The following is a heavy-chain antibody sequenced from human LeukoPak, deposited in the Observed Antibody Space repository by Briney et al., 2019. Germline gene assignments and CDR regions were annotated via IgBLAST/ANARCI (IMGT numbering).Heavy chain of an antibody. Sequence: GGSLRLSCAASGFTFSNYAMTWVRQAPGKGLEWVAKIKQDGSVKYYVDSVKGRFTISRDNANNSLYLQMNSLRAEDTAVYYCARSDFWSGYHRGYFDYWGQGTLVTVSS. CDR2: IKQDGSVK. V-gene: IGHV3-7*05. D-gene: IGHD3-3*01. CDR1: GFTFSNYA. J-gene: IGHJ4*02. CDR3: ARSDFWSGYHRGYFDY.